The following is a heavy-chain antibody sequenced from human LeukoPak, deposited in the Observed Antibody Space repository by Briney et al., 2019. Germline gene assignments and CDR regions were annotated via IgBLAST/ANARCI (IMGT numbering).Heavy chain of an antibody. CDR3: ARDRSGSHYYLDY. J-gene: IGHJ4*02. V-gene: IGHV3-74*01. Sequence: GGSLRLSCSASGFTFRTEWMHWVRQPPGKGVVWVSRITSDGSGTSYADSVKGRFTISRDNAKNMVYLEMNSLRAEDTALYYCARDRSGSHYYLDYWGRGALVTVSS. CDR1: GFTFRTEW. D-gene: IGHD1-26*01. CDR2: ITSDGSGT.